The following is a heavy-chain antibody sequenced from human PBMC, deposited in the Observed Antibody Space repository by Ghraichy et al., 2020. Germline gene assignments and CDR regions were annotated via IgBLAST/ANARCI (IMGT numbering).Heavy chain of an antibody. D-gene: IGHD6-6*01. J-gene: IGHJ6*02. Sequence: SETLSLTCTVSGGSISSYYWSWIRQPPGKGLEWIGYIYTSGSTNYNPSLKSRVTISVDTSKNQFSLKLSSVTAADTAVYYCARLRLGSSSVRLGGYYYYGMDVWGQGTTVTVSS. CDR1: GGSISSYY. CDR2: IYTSGST. V-gene: IGHV4-4*09. CDR3: ARLRLGSSSVRLGGYYYYGMDV.